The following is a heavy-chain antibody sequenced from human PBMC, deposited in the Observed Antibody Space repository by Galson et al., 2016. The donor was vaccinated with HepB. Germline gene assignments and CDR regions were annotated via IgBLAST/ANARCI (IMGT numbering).Heavy chain of an antibody. CDR2: VSYDGRRK. J-gene: IGHJ4*02. Sequence: SLRLSCAASGFSFSNYALHWVRQAPGKGLEWVAVVSYDGRRKYYAGSVRGRFTISRDNSKNTLYLQMNSLRAEDTAGYYCARSGGSYGSGSYWAVLDYWGRGTLVTVSS. CDR3: ARSGGSYGSGSYWAVLDY. V-gene: IGHV3-30*04. D-gene: IGHD3-10*01. CDR1: GFSFSNYA.